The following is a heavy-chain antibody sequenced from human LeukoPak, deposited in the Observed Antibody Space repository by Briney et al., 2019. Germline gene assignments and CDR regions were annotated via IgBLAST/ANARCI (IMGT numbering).Heavy chain of an antibody. CDR2: ISFDGSKT. CDR3: AKDHVDSSSWSQYFDL. J-gene: IGHJ2*01. CDR1: GFTFSSYG. D-gene: IGHD6-13*01. Sequence: PGGSLRLSCAASGFTFSSYGMHWVRQAPGKGLEWVAVISFDGSKTQYADSVKGRFTISRDTFRGTLSLQMHSLRPEDTAVYYCAKDHVDSSSWSQYFDLWGRGTPVTVSS. V-gene: IGHV3-30*18.